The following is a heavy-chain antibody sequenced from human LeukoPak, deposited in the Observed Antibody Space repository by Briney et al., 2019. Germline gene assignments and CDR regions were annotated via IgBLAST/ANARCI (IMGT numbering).Heavy chain of an antibody. CDR3: ARGVRRWLPSPPVNAFDI. CDR2: IIPILGIA. D-gene: IGHD5-24*01. CDR1: GGTFSSYA. V-gene: IGHV1-69*04. Sequence: ASVKVSCKASGGTFSSYAISWVRQAPGQGLGWMGRIIPILGIANYAQKFQGRVTITADKSTSTAYMELSSLRSEDTAVYYCARGVRRWLPSPPVNAFDIWGQGTMVTVSS. J-gene: IGHJ3*02.